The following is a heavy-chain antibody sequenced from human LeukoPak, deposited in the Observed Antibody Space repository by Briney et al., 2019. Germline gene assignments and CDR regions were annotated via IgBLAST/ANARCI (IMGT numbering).Heavy chain of an antibody. D-gene: IGHD2-15*01. V-gene: IGHV3-23*01. Sequence: GGSLRLSCAASGFTFSSYAMSWVRQAPGKGLEWVSAISGSGGSTYYADSVKGRFTISRDNSKNTLYLQMNSLRAEDTAVHYCAIVATYYFYAMDVWGQGTTVTVSS. J-gene: IGHJ6*02. CDR1: GFTFSSYA. CDR2: ISGSGGST. CDR3: AIVATYYFYAMDV.